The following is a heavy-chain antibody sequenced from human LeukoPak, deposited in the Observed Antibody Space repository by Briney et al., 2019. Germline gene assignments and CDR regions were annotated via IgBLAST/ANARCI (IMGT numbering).Heavy chain of an antibody. J-gene: IGHJ6*03. D-gene: IGHD2-15*01. CDR3: AKGVDGYYYYYMDV. V-gene: IGHV3-23*01. CDR1: GFTFSSYA. CDR2: ISGNGGST. Sequence: GGSLRLSCAASGFTFSSYAMSWDRQAPGKGLEWVSAISGNGGSTYYADSVKGRFTISRDNSKNTLYPQMNSLRAEDTAVYYCAKGVDGYYYYYMDVWGKGTTVTVSS.